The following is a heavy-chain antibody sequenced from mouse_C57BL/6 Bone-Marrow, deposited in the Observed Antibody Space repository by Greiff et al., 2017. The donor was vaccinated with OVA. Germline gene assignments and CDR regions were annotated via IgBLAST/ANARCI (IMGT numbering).Heavy chain of an antibody. CDR3: ARNWGTGIFAY. V-gene: IGHV2-2*01. CDR2: IWSGGST. D-gene: IGHD4-1*01. Sequence: VQLQESGPGLVQPSQSLSITCTVSGFSLTSYGVHWVRQSPGKGLEWLGVIWSGGSTAYNAAFISRLSISKDNSKSQVFFKMNSLQDDDAAIYYCARNWGTGIFAYWGQGTLVTVSA. J-gene: IGHJ3*01. CDR1: GFSLTSYG.